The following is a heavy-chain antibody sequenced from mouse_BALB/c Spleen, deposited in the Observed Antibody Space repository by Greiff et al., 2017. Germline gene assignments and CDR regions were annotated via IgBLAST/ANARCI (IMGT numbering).Heavy chain of an antibody. J-gene: IGHJ3*01. CDR3: ARDDWDVKAWFAY. D-gene: IGHD4-1*01. V-gene: IGHV2-9*02. Sequence: VQLVESGPGLVAPSQSLSITCTVSGFSLTSYGVHWVRQPPGKGLEWLGVIWAGGSTNYNSALMSRLSISKDNSKSQVFLKMNSLQTDDTAMYYCARDDWDVKAWFAYWGQGTLVTVSA. CDR1: GFSLTSYG. CDR2: IWAGGST.